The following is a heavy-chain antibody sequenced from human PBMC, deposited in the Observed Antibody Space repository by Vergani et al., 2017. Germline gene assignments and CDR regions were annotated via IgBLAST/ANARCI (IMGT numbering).Heavy chain of an antibody. J-gene: IGHJ4*02. CDR1: VFTFSSYA. D-gene: IGHD1-20*01. Sequence: EMQLLESGGGLVQPGGSLRLSCAASVFTFSSYAMSWVRQAPGKGLEWVANIKQDGSEEYYVDSVKGRFTSSRDNPKNSLYLQMNSRRAEDTAVYYCAKDGNNWKEVDYWGQGTLVTVSS. V-gene: IGHV3-7*01. CDR2: IKQDGSEE. CDR3: AKDGNNWKEVDY.